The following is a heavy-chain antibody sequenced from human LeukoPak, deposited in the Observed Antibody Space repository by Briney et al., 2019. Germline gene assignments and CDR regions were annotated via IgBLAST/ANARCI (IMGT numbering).Heavy chain of an antibody. J-gene: IGHJ4*02. Sequence: GGSLRLSCSASGFVFSIYTMYWVRQAPGKGPEYVSTISGSGNGGSICYADSVKGRCTISRDDSKSIVYLQMNGLRSEDTAVYYCVKDFGRVRGTPDSWGQGTLVTVSS. CDR1: GFVFSIYT. V-gene: IGHV3-64D*06. CDR3: VKDFGRVRGTPDS. CDR2: ISGSGNGGSI. D-gene: IGHD2/OR15-2a*01.